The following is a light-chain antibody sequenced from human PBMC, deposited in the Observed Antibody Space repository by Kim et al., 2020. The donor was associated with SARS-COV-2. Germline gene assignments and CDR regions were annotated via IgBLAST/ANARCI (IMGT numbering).Light chain of an antibody. J-gene: IGLJ3*02. CDR2: RDS. CDR1: NSGSKK. CDR3: QVWDSSTWV. Sequence: GVRGQTARITCGGNNSGSKKVHWYQQKPGQAPVLVIYRDSNRPSGIPERFSGSNSGNTATLTISRAQAGDEADYYCQVWDSSTWVFGGGTQLTVL. V-gene: IGLV3-9*01.